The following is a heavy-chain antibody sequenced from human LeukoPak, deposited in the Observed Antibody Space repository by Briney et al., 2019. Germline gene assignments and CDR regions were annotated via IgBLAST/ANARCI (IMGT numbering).Heavy chain of an antibody. CDR1: GGSFSGYY. CDR2: INHSGST. V-gene: IGHV4-34*01. D-gene: IGHD6-6*01. J-gene: IGHJ4*02. Sequence: SETLSLTCAVYGGSFSGYYWSWIRQPPGKGLEWIGEINHSGSTNYNPSLKSRVTISVDTSKNQFSLKLSSVTAADTAVYYCARVWAALVRRYFDSWGQGTLVTVSS. CDR3: ARVWAALVRRYFDS.